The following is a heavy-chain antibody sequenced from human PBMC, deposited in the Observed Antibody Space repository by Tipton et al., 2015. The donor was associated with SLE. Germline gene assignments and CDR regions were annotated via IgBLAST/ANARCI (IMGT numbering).Heavy chain of an antibody. D-gene: IGHD4-17*01. CDR1: GGSLSGHY. V-gene: IGHV4-34*01. Sequence: TLSLTCAVYGGSLSGHYWSWIRQPPGKGLEWIGEINHSGSTNYNPSLKSRVTISVDTSNNQFSLKLSSVTAADTAVYYCARLPTGFPNWFDPWGQGTLVTVSS. CDR3: ARLPTGFPNWFDP. J-gene: IGHJ5*02. CDR2: INHSGST.